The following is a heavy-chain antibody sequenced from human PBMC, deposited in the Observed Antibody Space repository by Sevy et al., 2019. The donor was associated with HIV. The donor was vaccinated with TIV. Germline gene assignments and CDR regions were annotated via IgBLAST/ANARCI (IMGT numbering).Heavy chain of an antibody. CDR1: GGSFSGYY. CDR3: ARGRMDFWSGYYDF. J-gene: IGHJ4*02. CDR2: INSDRQT. Sequence: SETLSLTCAVYGGSFSGYYWTWIRQFPGKDLQWIGEINSDRQTNNNPSLSSRVSMSVDSSKNQFSLKLISVTAADTVVYFCARGRMDFWSGYYDFWGRGTLVTVSS. D-gene: IGHD3-3*01. V-gene: IGHV4-34*01.